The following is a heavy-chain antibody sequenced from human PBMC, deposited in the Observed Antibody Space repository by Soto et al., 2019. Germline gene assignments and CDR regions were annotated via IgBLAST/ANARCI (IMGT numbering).Heavy chain of an antibody. V-gene: IGHV3-23*01. CDR1: GFTFSSYD. CDR2: ITSSGGTT. J-gene: IGHJ4*02. D-gene: IGHD3-3*01. Sequence: GGSLRLSCAASGFTFSSYDMSWVRQAPGKGLEWVSAITSSGGTTVYADSAKGRFTISRDNSKNTLYLQMNSLRADDTAVYYCASHYITILDYWGQGTLVTVSS. CDR3: ASHYITILDY.